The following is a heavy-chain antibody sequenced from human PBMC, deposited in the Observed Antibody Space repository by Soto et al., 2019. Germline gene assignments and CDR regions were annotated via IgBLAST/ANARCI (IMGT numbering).Heavy chain of an antibody. Sequence: PGESLKISCKGSGYSFTSYWIGWVRQMPGKGLEWMGIIYPGDSDTRYSPSFQGQVTISADKSISTAYLQWSSLKASDTAMYYCARQNCSGGSCYSYYYYGMYVWGQGTTVTVSS. CDR3: ARQNCSGGSCYSYYYYGMYV. J-gene: IGHJ6*02. V-gene: IGHV5-51*01. CDR1: GYSFTSYW. D-gene: IGHD2-15*01. CDR2: IYPGDSDT.